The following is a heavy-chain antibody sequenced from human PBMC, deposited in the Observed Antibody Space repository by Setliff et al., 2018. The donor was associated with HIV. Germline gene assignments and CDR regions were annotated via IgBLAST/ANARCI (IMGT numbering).Heavy chain of an antibody. V-gene: IGHV3-7*01. CDR2: IKYDGSYK. Sequence: ETLSLTCAVYGGSFSGFYWSWVRQAPGKGLEWVANIKYDGSYKQYVDSVKGRFTISRDDAKNLLYLQMNSLRAEDTSVYYCARDHTDGWYHGEHAAFDLWGQGTVVTVSS. CDR3: ARDHTDGWYHGEHAAFDL. CDR1: GGSFSGFY. J-gene: IGHJ3*01. D-gene: IGHD6-19*01.